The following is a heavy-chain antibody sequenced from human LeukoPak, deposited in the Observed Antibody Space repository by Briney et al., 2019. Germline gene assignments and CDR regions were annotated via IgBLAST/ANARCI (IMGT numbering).Heavy chain of an antibody. CDR2: IWYDGSSK. CDR1: GFTFSSFG. Sequence: GGSLRLSCAASGFTFSSFGMHWVRQAPGKGLEWVAVIWYDGSSKHYADSVKGRFTISRDNSKNTLYLQMNSLRAEDTAVYYCTRNPGMDVWGQGTTVTVSS. V-gene: IGHV3-33*01. CDR3: TRNPGMDV. J-gene: IGHJ6*02.